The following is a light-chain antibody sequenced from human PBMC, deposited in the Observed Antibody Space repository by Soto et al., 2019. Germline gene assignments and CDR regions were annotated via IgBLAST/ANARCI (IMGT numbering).Light chain of an antibody. Sequence: EIMLKQSPATLSLSPGERATLYCRASQSVSSNLAWYQQKPGQAPRLLIYGASTRATGIPARFSGSGSGTEFTLTISSLQSEDFAVYYCQQYNNWPPWTFGQGTKVDIK. CDR1: QSVSSN. CDR2: GAS. J-gene: IGKJ1*01. CDR3: QQYNNWPPWT. V-gene: IGKV3-15*01.